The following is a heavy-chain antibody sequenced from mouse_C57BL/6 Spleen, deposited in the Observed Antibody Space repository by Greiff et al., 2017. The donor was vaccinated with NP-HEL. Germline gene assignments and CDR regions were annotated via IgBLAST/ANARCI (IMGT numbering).Heavy chain of an antibody. CDR1: GFLFTSYC. V-gene: IGHV2-9*01. D-gene: IGHD3-1*01. Sequence: VQLQGSGPGLVAPSPSLSITCSVSGFLFTSYCVDRVRQPPGKGLGWLGVIWGGGSTNYNSALMSRLSISKDNSKSQVFLKMNSLQTDDTAMYYCAKRGYAGFAYWGQGTLVTVSA. CDR3: AKRGYAGFAY. CDR2: IWGGGST. J-gene: IGHJ3*01.